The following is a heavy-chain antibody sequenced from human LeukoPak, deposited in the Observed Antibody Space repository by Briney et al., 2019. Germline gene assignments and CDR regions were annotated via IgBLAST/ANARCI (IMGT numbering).Heavy chain of an antibody. CDR2: ISAYNGNT. CDR1: GYTFTSYG. D-gene: IGHD6-19*01. V-gene: IGHV1-18*01. CDR3: ARVLSGWVDY. Sequence: ASVKVSCKASGYTFTSYGISWVRQAPGQGLEWMGWISAYNGNTNYAQKFQGRVTMTRDTSTSTVYMELSSLRSEDTAVYYCARVLSGWVDYWGQGTLVTVSS. J-gene: IGHJ4*02.